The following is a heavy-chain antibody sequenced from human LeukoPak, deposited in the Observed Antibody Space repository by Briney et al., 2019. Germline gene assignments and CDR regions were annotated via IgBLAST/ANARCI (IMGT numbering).Heavy chain of an antibody. J-gene: IGHJ4*02. CDR3: AKVLNRSSLDY. Sequence: GRSLRLSCAASGFTFSSYGMHWVRQAPGKGLEWVAVISYDGSNKYYADSVKGRFTISRDNSKNTLYLQMNSLRAEDTAVYYCAKVLNRSSLDYWGQGTLVTVSS. D-gene: IGHD6-13*01. CDR1: GFTFSSYG. CDR2: ISYDGSNK. V-gene: IGHV3-30*18.